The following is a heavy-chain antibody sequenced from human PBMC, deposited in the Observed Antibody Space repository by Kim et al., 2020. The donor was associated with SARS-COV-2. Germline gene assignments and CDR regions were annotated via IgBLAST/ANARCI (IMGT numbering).Heavy chain of an antibody. CDR3: ARAHRTIFGVVEYMDV. V-gene: IGHV4-31*03. Sequence: SETLSLTCTVSGGSISSGGYYWSWIRQHPGKGLEWIGYIYYSGSTYYNPSLKSRVTISVDTSKNQFSLKLSSVTAADTAVYYCARAHRTIFGVVEYMDVWGQGPTVTVSS. CDR2: IYYSGST. J-gene: IGHJ6*02. D-gene: IGHD3-3*01. CDR1: GGSISSGGYY.